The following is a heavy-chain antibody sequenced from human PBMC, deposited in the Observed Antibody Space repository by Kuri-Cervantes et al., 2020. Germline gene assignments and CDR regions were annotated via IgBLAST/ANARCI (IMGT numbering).Heavy chain of an antibody. J-gene: IGHJ4*02. CDR2: ISGSGGST. CDR1: GFTFSSYA. Sequence: GESLKISCAASGFTFSSYAMSWVRQAPGKGLEWVSAISGSGGSTYYADSVKGRFAISRDNSKNTLFLQMNTLRPEDTAVYYCARDIGSRDYYFDYWGQGTLVTVSS. D-gene: IGHD2-21*01. V-gene: IGHV3-23*01. CDR3: ARDIGSRDYYFDY.